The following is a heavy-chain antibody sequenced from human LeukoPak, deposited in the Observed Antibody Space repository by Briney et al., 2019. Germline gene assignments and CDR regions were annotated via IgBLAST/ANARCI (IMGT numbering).Heavy chain of an antibody. D-gene: IGHD3-16*02. J-gene: IGHJ4*02. Sequence: ASVKVSCKASGYTFTNYDINWVRQATGQGLEWMGWINPNSGGTNYAQKFQGRVTMTRDTSISTAYMELSRLRSDDTAVYYCARGLDYDYVWGSYHLSYWGQGTLVTVSS. CDR2: INPNSGGT. CDR1: GYTFTNYD. CDR3: ARGLDYDYVWGSYHLSY. V-gene: IGHV1-2*02.